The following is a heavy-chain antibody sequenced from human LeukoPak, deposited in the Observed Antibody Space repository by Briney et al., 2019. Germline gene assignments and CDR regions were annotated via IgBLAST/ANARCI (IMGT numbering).Heavy chain of an antibody. J-gene: IGHJ4*02. V-gene: IGHV3-30*18. CDR2: ISYDGSNK. CDR1: GFTFSSYG. CDR3: AKDERMEWELPFDY. D-gene: IGHD1-26*01. Sequence: GGPLRLSCAASGFTFSSYGMHWVRQAPGKGLEWVAVISYDGSNKYYADSVKGRFTISRDNSKNTLYLQMNSLRAEDTAVYYCAKDERMEWELPFDYWGQGTLVTVSS.